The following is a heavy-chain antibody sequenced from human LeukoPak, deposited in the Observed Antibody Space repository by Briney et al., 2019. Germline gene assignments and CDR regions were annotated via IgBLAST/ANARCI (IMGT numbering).Heavy chain of an antibody. Sequence: PGGSLRLPCAASGFTFSSYWMSWVRQAPGKGLEWVANIKQDGSEKYYVDSVKGRFTISRDNAKNSLYLQMNSLRAEDTAVYYCARDVVYYDSSGYYYPFWNYWGQGTLVTVSS. V-gene: IGHV3-7*01. J-gene: IGHJ4*02. CDR1: GFTFSSYW. CDR2: IKQDGSEK. D-gene: IGHD3-22*01. CDR3: ARDVVYYDSSGYYYPFWNY.